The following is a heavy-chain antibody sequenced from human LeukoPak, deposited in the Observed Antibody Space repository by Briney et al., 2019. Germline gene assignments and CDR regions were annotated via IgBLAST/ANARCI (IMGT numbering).Heavy chain of an antibody. J-gene: IGHJ4*02. CDR2: INHSGST. D-gene: IGHD3-10*01. CDR3: ARRGLWFGELHYFDY. CDR1: GGSFSGYY. V-gene: IGHV4-34*01. Sequence: SETLSLTCAVYGGSFSGYYWSWIRQPPGKGLEWIGEINHSGSTNYNPSLKSRVTISVDTSKNQFSLKLSSVTAADTAVYYWARRGLWFGELHYFDYWGQGTLVTVSS.